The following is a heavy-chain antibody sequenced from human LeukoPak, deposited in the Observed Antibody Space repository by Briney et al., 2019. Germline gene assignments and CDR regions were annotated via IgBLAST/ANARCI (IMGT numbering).Heavy chain of an antibody. Sequence: ASVKVSCKASGYTFTGYYMHWVRQAPGQGLEWMGWINPNSGGTNYAQMFQGRVTMTRDTSISTAYMELSRLRSDDTAVYYCARDHALNLLTTFSSPPGGGAFDIWGQGTMVTVSS. D-gene: IGHD3-9*01. CDR3: ARDHALNLLTTFSSPPGGGAFDI. CDR2: INPNSGGT. V-gene: IGHV1-2*02. J-gene: IGHJ3*02. CDR1: GYTFTGYY.